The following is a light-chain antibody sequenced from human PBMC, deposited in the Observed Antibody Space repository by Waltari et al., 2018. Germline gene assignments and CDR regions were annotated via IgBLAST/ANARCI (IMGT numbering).Light chain of an antibody. CDR3: LLYYGGAQLGV. J-gene: IGLJ3*02. V-gene: IGLV7-43*01. Sequence: QTVVTQEPSLTVSPGGTVTLTCASSTGAVTSGYYPNWFQQKPGQAPRALIYCKGKKHSCTAALVSGSLLGGKAALTLSGVQPEDEAEYYCLLYYGGAQLGVFGGGTKLTVL. CDR2: CKG. CDR1: TGAVTSGYY.